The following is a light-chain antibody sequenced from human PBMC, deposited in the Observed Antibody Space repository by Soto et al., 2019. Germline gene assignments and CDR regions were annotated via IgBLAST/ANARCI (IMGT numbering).Light chain of an antibody. J-gene: IGKJ5*01. CDR3: QQRSNWPPGYT. CDR1: QSVSRY. Sequence: EIVLTQSPAALSLSPGEGATLSCRASQSVSRYLAWYHQKPGQPPRLLIYDASSRAIGTPARFIGSGSGTDFTLTISSLESEDFAVYYCQQRSNWPPGYTFGQGTRLEIK. V-gene: IGKV3-11*01. CDR2: DAS.